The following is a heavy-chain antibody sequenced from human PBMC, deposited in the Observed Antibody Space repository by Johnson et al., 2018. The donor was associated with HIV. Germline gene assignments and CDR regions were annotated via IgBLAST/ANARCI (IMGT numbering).Heavy chain of an antibody. Sequence: QMLLVESGGGVVQPGRSLRLSCAASGFTFSSYAMHWVRQAPGKGLEWVAVISYDGSNKYYADSVKGRFTISRDNSKNTLYLQMNSLRAEDTAVYYCAKDSGYDFWSGYYTDDAFDIWGQGTMVTVSS. D-gene: IGHD3-3*01. CDR1: GFTFSSYA. V-gene: IGHV3-30-3*01. J-gene: IGHJ3*02. CDR3: AKDSGYDFWSGYYTDDAFDI. CDR2: ISYDGSNK.